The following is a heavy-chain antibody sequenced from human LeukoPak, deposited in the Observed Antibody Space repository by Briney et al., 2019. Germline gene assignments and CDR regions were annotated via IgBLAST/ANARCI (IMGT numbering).Heavy chain of an antibody. CDR3: ARETITMVRTLNWYFDL. D-gene: IGHD3-10*01. J-gene: IGHJ2*01. Sequence: ASVKVSCKASGGTFNSKDITWVRQAPGQGLEWMGIINPSGGSTSYAQKFQGRVTMTRDTSTSTVYMELSSLRSEDTAVYYCARETITMVRTLNWYFDLWGRGTLVTVSS. CDR2: INPSGGST. CDR1: GGTFNSKD. V-gene: IGHV1-46*02.